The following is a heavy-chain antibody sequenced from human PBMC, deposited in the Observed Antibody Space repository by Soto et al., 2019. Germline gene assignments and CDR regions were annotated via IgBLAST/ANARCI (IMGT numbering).Heavy chain of an antibody. Sequence: GGSLRLSCAASGFTFSSYAMSWVRPAPGKGLEWVSAISGSGGSTYYADSVKGRFTISRDNSKNTLYLQMNSLRAEDTAVYYCASPMYDSSGYYSGYYYYGMDVWGQGTKVTVSS. CDR3: ASPMYDSSGYYSGYYYYGMDV. D-gene: IGHD3-22*01. V-gene: IGHV3-23*01. J-gene: IGHJ6*02. CDR1: GFTFSSYA. CDR2: ISGSGGST.